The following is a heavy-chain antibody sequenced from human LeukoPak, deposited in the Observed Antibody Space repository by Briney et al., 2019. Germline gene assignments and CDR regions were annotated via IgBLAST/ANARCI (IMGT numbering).Heavy chain of an antibody. V-gene: IGHV4-38-2*02. CDR1: GYSISSGYY. J-gene: IGHJ5*02. CDR3: ARHRYITMVRGRGLDP. D-gene: IGHD3-10*01. CDR2: IYHSGST. Sequence: SETLSLTCTVSGYSISSGYYWGWIRQPPGKGLEWIGSIYHSGSTYYNPSLKSRVTISVDTSKNQFSLKLSSVTAADTAVYYCARHRYITMVRGRGLDPWGQGTLVTVSS.